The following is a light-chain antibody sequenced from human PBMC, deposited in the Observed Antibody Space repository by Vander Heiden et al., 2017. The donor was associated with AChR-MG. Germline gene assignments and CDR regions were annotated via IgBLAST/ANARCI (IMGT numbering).Light chain of an antibody. V-gene: IGLV8-61*01. CDR2: NIH. J-gene: IGLJ1*01. CDR1: SGPVSTRYS. CDR3: VLFMGSGGV. Sequence: QTVVTPEPSFSVSPGGTVPLTCGLTSGPVSTRYSPSSYQQTPGQTPRTLIYNIHTRSSGVPDRCSGSILGNKAAITITGAQADDESDYYCVLFMGSGGVFGPGTKVTVL.